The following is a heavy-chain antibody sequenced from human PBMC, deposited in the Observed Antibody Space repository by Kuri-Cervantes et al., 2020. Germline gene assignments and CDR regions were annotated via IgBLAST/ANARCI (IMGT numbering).Heavy chain of an antibody. D-gene: IGHD3-10*01. CDR2: IYYSGST. V-gene: IGHV4-59*13. Sequence: SETLSLTCTVSGCSISSYYWSWIRQPPGKGLEWIGYIYYSGSTNYNPSLKSRVTISVDTSKNQFSLKLSSVTAADTAVYYCARGRDVWFGELLTLFDYWGQGTLVTVSS. CDR3: ARGRDVWFGELLTLFDY. J-gene: IGHJ4*02. CDR1: GCSISSYY.